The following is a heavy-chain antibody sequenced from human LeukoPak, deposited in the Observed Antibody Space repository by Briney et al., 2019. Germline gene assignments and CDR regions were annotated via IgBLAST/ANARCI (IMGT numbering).Heavy chain of an antibody. Sequence: GSLRLSCAASGFTFDDYGMSWVRQGTGKWLEWVSGINWNGGSTGYADSVKGRFTISRDNAKNSLYLQMNSLRAEDTALYYCARATCSSTSCYRNYYYYYMDVWGKGTTVTVSS. J-gene: IGHJ6*03. CDR3: ARATCSSTSCYRNYYYYYMDV. CDR1: GFTFDDYG. CDR2: INWNGGST. V-gene: IGHV3-20*04. D-gene: IGHD2-2*02.